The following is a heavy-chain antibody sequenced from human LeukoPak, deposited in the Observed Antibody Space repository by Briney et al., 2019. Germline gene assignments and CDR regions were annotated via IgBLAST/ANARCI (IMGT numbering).Heavy chain of an antibody. CDR1: GFTFSSYA. V-gene: IGHV3-30*14. CDR2: ISYDGSNK. Sequence: PGGSLRLSCAASGFTFSSYAMHWVRQAPGKGLEWVAVISYDGSNKYYADSVKGRFTISRDNSKNTLYLQMGSLRVEDMAVYYCARRYCSSTSCSPLDYWGQGTLVTVSS. J-gene: IGHJ4*02. D-gene: IGHD2-2*01. CDR3: ARRYCSSTSCSPLDY.